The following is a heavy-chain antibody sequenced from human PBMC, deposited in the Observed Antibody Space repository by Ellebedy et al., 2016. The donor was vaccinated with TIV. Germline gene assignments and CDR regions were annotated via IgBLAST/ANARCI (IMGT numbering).Heavy chain of an antibody. D-gene: IGHD2-15*01. V-gene: IGHV4-59*01. Sequence: SETLSLXXTVSGGSISSYYWSWIRQPPGKGLEWIGYIYYSGSTNYNPSLKSRVTISVDTSKNQFSLKLSSVTAADTAVYYCARMVASWFNPWGQGTLVTVSS. CDR2: IYYSGST. CDR3: ARMVASWFNP. CDR1: GGSISSYY. J-gene: IGHJ5*02.